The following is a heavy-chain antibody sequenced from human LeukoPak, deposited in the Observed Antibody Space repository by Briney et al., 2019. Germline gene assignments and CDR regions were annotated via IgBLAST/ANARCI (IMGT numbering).Heavy chain of an antibody. V-gene: IGHV3-30*02. CDR3: AKCLPLGYCNYESPFDS. Sequence: PGGSLRLSCVVSGLTFNNYGMHWVRQAPGKGLEWLTFIQYDGTTQYFADSIRGRFTISRDNSKNTVYLQMNSPRAEDTALYYCAKCLPLGYCNYESPFDSWGQGTLVTVAS. D-gene: IGHD2-15*01. CDR2: IQYDGTTQ. J-gene: IGHJ4*02. CDR1: GLTFNNYG.